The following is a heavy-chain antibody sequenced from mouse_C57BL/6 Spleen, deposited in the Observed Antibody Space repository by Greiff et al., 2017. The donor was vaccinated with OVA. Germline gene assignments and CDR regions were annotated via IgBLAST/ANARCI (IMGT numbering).Heavy chain of an antibody. Sequence: EVQLQQSGPELVKPGASVKISCKASGYTFTDYYMNWVKQSHGKSLEWIGDINPNNGGTSYNQKFKGKATLTVDKSSSTAYMELRSLTSEDSAVYYCAKGDNGESVGDYWGQGTTLTVSS. CDR2: INPNNGGT. V-gene: IGHV1-26*01. D-gene: IGHD6-2*01. J-gene: IGHJ2*01. CDR1: GYTFTDYY. CDR3: AKGDNGESVGDY.